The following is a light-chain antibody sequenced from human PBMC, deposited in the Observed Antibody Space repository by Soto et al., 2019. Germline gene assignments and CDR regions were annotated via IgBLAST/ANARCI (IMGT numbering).Light chain of an antibody. CDR1: SSDVGSYDY. CDR2: EVS. CDR3: TLYISSTTV. Sequence: QSALTQPASVSGSPGQSITMSCTGSSSDVGSYDYVSWYQQHPGRAPKLIIYEVSYRPSGVSNLFSGSKSGNTASLTISGLQAEDEAAYYCTLYISSTTVFGGGTKLTVL. V-gene: IGLV2-14*01. J-gene: IGLJ2*01.